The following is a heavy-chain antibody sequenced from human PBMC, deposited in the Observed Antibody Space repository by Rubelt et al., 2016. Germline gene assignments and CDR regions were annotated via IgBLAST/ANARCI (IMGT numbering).Heavy chain of an antibody. J-gene: IGHJ4*02. Sequence: QVQLVQSGTEVKKPGASVKVSCKASGYTFTSYGISWVRQAPGQGLEWMGWISAYNGNTNYAQKFQGRVTSTTDTSPSAAYMELRSRRSYDTAVYYWARDTRYSSSSNFDYWGQGTLVTVSS. V-gene: IGHV1-18*01. D-gene: IGHD6-13*01. CDR2: ISAYNGNT. CDR1: GYTFTSYG. CDR3: ARDTRYSSSSNFDY.